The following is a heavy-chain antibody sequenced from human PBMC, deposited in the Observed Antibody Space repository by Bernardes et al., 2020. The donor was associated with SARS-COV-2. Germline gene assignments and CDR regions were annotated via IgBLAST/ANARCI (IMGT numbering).Heavy chain of an antibody. D-gene: IGHD2-2*02. V-gene: IGHV4-4*02. CDR3: ARRSYTFYYYGMDV. J-gene: IGHJ6*02. CDR2: IYHSGST. CDR1: GGSISSSNW. Sequence: LSLTCAVSGGSISSSNWWSWVRQPPGKGLEWIGEIYHSGSTNYNPSLKSRVTISVDKSKNQFSLKLSSVTAADTAVYYCARRSYTFYYYGMDVWGQGTTVTVSS.